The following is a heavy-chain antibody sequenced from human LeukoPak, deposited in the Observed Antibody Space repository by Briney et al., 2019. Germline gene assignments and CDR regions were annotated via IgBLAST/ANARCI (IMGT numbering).Heavy chain of an antibody. CDR1: GDSIRSYY. D-gene: IGHD6-13*01. J-gene: IGHJ3*02. V-gene: IGHV4-59*08. CDR3: ARRRRIAAAGTDAFDI. CDR2: VYYSGST. Sequence: SETLSLTCTVSGDSIRSYYWTWIRQPPGKGLEWIGYVYYSGSTNYNPSLKSRVTISADTSTNQFSLKLNSVTAADTAVYYCARRRRIAAAGTDAFDIWGQGTMVTVSS.